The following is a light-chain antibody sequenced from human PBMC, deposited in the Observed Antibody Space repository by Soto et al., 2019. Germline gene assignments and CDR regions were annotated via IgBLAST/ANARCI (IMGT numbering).Light chain of an antibody. CDR3: AAGDDSLNGWV. J-gene: IGLJ3*02. V-gene: IGLV1-44*01. CDR1: SSNIGSKT. CDR2: SNN. Sequence: QSVLTQPPSASGTPGQRVTISCSGSSSNIGSKTVNWYQQLPGTAPKILIYSNNQRPSGVPDRFSGSKSGTSASLAISGLQSEDEADYYCAAGDDSLNGWVFGGGTKLTVL.